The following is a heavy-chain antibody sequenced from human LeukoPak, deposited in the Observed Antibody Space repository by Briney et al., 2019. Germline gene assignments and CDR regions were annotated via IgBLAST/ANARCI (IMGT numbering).Heavy chain of an antibody. CDR3: ARGLGSGYRNWFDP. CDR1: GGSISSYY. V-gene: IGHV4-59*01. J-gene: IGHJ5*02. Sequence: PSETLSLTCTVSGGSISSYYWSWIRQPPGKGLEWIGYIYYSGSTNYNPSLKSRVTISVDTSKNQFSLKLSSVTAADTAVYYCARGLGSGYRNWFDPWGQGTLVTVSS. D-gene: IGHD3-3*01. CDR2: IYYSGST.